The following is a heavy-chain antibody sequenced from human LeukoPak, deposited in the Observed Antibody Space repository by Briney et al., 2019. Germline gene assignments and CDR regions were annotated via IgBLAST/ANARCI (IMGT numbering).Heavy chain of an antibody. CDR3: ANTLSYSSTDAFDI. CDR2: ISGSDGST. J-gene: IGHJ3*02. Sequence: GGSLRLSCAASGFTFSSYAMNWARQAPGKGLEWVSAISGSDGSTYYADSVKGRFTISRDNSKNTLYLQMNSLRAEDTAVYFCANTLSYSSTDAFDIWGQGTMVTVSS. CDR1: GFTFSSYA. D-gene: IGHD6-13*01. V-gene: IGHV3-23*01.